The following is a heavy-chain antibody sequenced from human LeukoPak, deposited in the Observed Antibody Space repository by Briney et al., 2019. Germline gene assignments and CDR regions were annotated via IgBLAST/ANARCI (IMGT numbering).Heavy chain of an antibody. CDR3: ARDDSRGWYQNY. CDR1: GGSLSSYY. J-gene: IGHJ4*02. Sequence: ETLSLTCTVSGGSLSSYYWSWIRQPAGKGLEWIGRIYTSGSTNYNPSLKSRVTMSVATSKNQFSLKLSSVTAADTAVYYCARDDSRGWYQNYWGQGTLVTVSS. D-gene: IGHD6-19*01. V-gene: IGHV4-4*07. CDR2: IYTSGST.